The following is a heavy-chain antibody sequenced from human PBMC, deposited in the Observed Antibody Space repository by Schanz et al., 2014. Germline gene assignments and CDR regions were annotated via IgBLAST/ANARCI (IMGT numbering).Heavy chain of an antibody. V-gene: IGHV4-59*08. CDR2: SYYSGST. Sequence: QVQLQESGPGLVKPSETLSLTCTVSGGSISSYYWSWIRQPPGKGLEWLGYSYYSGSTSYNPSLKSRVTISVDTSKNQSPKTRSSVTAADTAVYYCARWATVTKPFAYWGQGTLVTVSS. CDR1: GGSISSYY. CDR3: ARWATVTKPFAY. J-gene: IGHJ4*02. D-gene: IGHD4-17*01.